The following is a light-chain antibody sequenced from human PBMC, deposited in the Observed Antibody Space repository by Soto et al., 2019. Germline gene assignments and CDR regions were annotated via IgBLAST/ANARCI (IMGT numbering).Light chain of an antibody. Sequence: IQMTQYPSALSSSVGDRVTITCRASQSISGYLTWFQQKPGKAPKLLIHGAFRLRSGVPSRFSGSGSGTDFTLTISSLQPEDFATYYCQQTFKTPLPFGGGTKVAIK. CDR3: QQTFKTPLP. CDR2: GAF. J-gene: IGKJ4*01. V-gene: IGKV1-39*01. CDR1: QSISGY.